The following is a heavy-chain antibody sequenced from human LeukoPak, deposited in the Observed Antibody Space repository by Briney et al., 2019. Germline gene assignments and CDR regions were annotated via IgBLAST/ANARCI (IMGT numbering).Heavy chain of an antibody. J-gene: IGHJ5*02. CDR1: GFTFSSNY. V-gene: IGHV3-53*01. CDR3: ARSHNWNYVWDWFDP. CDR2: IYSGGTT. D-gene: IGHD1-7*01. Sequence: PGGSLRLSCAASGFTFSSNYMSWVRQAPGKGLEWVSVIYSGGTTYYADSVKGRFTISRDNSKNTLYLQMNSLRAEDTAVYYCARSHNWNYVWDWFDPWGQGTLATVSS.